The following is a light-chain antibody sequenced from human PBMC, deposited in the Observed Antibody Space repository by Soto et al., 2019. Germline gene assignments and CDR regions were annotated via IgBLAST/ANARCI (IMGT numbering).Light chain of an antibody. J-gene: IGKJ1*01. Sequence: EIVLTQSPATLSLSPGERATLPCGASQSVSGNFLAWYQQKPGQAPRLLIYGASSRATGIPDRFSGSGSGTDFTLTISSLQSEDFAVYYCQHYNNWPLTFGQGTKVDI. CDR1: QSVSGN. CDR3: QHYNNWPLT. V-gene: IGKV3D-15*01. CDR2: GAS.